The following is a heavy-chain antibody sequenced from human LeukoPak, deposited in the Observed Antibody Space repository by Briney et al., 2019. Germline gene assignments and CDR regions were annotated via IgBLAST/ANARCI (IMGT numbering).Heavy chain of an antibody. J-gene: IGHJ5*02. CDR2: ISGSGGST. V-gene: IGHV3-23*01. Sequence: GGSLRLSCAASGFTFSSYAMSWVRQAPGKGLEWVSAISGSGGSTYYADSVKGRFTISRDNSKNTLYLQMNSLRAEDTAVYYCAKGDVVVVVATPSWFDPWGQGTLVTVSS. CDR1: GFTFSSYA. D-gene: IGHD2-15*01. CDR3: AKGDVVVVVATPSWFDP.